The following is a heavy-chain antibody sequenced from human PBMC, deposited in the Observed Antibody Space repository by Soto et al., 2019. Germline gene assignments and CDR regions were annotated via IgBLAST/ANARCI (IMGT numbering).Heavy chain of an antibody. Sequence: PGGSLRLSCAASGFTFSSYGMHWVRQAPGKGLEWVAVISYDGSNKYYADSVKGRFTISRDNSKNTLYLQMNSLRAEDTAVYYCAKVSVEQQLDVDYWGQGTLVTVSS. V-gene: IGHV3-30*18. CDR2: ISYDGSNK. CDR1: GFTFSSYG. CDR3: AKVSVEQQLDVDY. J-gene: IGHJ4*02. D-gene: IGHD6-13*01.